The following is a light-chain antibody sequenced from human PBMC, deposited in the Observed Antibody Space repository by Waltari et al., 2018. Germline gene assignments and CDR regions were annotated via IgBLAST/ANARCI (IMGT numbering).Light chain of an antibody. Sequence: DIQMTQSPSSLSASVGDRVTITCRASQGISHWLAWYQQKPEKAPKSLIYGASSLRTGVPSRFSGSGSGTYFTLTISSLQPEDFATYYCQQYNSYPLTFGGGTKVEIK. CDR1: QGISHW. CDR2: GAS. V-gene: IGKV1D-16*01. J-gene: IGKJ4*01. CDR3: QQYNSYPLT.